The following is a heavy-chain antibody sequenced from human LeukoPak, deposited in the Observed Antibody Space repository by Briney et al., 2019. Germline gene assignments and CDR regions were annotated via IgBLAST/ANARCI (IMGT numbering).Heavy chain of an antibody. V-gene: IGHV3-7*03. CDR2: IKQGGSEK. CDR1: GFTFSTYW. CDR3: AMKAVPRPRLHDAFDF. D-gene: IGHD5-24*01. J-gene: IGHJ3*01. Sequence: GGSLRLSCVTSGFTFSTYWMTWVRQAPGKGLEWVGNIKQGGSEKYYVDSVEGRFTISRDNAKKSLYLQMNSLRADDTAVYYCAMKAVPRPRLHDAFDFWGQGTVVSVSS.